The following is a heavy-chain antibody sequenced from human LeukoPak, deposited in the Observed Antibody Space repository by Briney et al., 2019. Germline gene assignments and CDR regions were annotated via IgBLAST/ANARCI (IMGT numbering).Heavy chain of an antibody. J-gene: IGHJ4*02. Sequence: SVKVSCKTSGGTFSSYAISWVRQAPGQGLEWMGGIIPIFGTANYAQKFQGRVTITADKSTSTAYMELSSLRSEDTAVYYCARGGYSAGSWYLFHYFDYWGQGTLVTVSS. V-gene: IGHV1-69*06. CDR3: ARGGYSAGSWYLFHYFDY. CDR2: IIPIFGTA. CDR1: GGTFSSYA. D-gene: IGHD6-13*01.